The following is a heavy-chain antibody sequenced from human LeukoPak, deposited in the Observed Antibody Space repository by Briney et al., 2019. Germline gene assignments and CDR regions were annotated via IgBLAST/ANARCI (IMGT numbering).Heavy chain of an antibody. CDR1: GLSFSSYG. CDR3: ASLYCTHTTCYYFDY. V-gene: IGHV3-21*01. CDR2: ISSSSSYI. D-gene: IGHD2-2*01. J-gene: IGHJ4*02. Sequence: GGSLRLSCAASGLSFSSYGMNWVRKAPGKELEWVSSISSSSSYIFYADSIKGRLTFSRNNAKNSLFLKMDSLRVEATAVYYCASLYCTHTTCYYFDYWGQGTLVSVSS.